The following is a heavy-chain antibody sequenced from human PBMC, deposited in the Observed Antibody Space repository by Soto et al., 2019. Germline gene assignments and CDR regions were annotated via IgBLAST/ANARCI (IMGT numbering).Heavy chain of an antibody. CDR2: IWYDGSNK. D-gene: IGHD3-9*01. V-gene: IGHV3-33*01. CDR1: GFTFSSYG. J-gene: IGHJ4*02. Sequence: PGGSLRLSCAASGFTFSSYGMHWVRQAPGKGLEWVAVIWYDGSNKYYADSVKGRFTISRDNSKNTLYLQMNSPRAEDTAVYYCARTPGIFEVPYLFDYWGQGTLVTVSS. CDR3: ARTPGIFEVPYLFDY.